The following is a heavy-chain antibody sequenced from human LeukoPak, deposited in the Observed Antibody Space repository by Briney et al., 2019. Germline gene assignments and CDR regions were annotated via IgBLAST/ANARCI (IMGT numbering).Heavy chain of an antibody. Sequence: GGSLRLSCAASGFTFSSYGMHWVRQAPGKGLEWVAVIWYDGSNKYYADSVKGRFTISRDNSKNTLYLQMNSLRAEDTAVYYCAREAAGAGWFDPWGQGTLVTVSS. D-gene: IGHD6-13*01. CDR2: IWYDGSNK. J-gene: IGHJ5*02. CDR3: AREAAGAGWFDP. CDR1: GFTFSSYG. V-gene: IGHV3-33*01.